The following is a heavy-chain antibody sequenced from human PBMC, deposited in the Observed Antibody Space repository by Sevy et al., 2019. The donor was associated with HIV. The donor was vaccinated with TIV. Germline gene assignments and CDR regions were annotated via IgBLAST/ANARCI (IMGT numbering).Heavy chain of an antibody. CDR3: ARRPDFGRVIPTGVMDV. V-gene: IGHV3-23*01. Sequence: GGSLRLSCAASGFTFSTYAMSWVRQTPGKGLQWVSVISDSGGSTYYADSVKGRFTISRDNSKNTMYLQMNSLRAEDTAGYYCARRPDFGRVIPTGVMDVWGQGSAVTVSS. D-gene: IGHD3-3*01. CDR1: GFTFSTYA. CDR2: ISDSGGST. J-gene: IGHJ6*02.